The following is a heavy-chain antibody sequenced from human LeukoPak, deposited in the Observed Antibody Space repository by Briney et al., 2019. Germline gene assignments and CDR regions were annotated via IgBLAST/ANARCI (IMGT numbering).Heavy chain of an antibody. J-gene: IGHJ4*02. CDR3: ARNRWSSTSCFFDY. D-gene: IGHD2-2*01. CDR1: GFTFSNYW. CDR2: IKQDGSEY. Sequence: GGSLRLSCVAPGFTFSNYWMTWVRQAPGKGLEWVANIKQDGSEYYYVDSVRGRFTISRDNAKNSLYLQMNSLRAEDTAVYYCARNRWSSTSCFFDYWGQGMLVTVSS. V-gene: IGHV3-7*01.